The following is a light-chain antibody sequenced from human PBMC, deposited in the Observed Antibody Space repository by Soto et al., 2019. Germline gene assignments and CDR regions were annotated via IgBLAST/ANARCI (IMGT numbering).Light chain of an antibody. CDR3: SSYTSSSTSNYV. J-gene: IGLJ1*01. V-gene: IGLV2-14*01. CDR2: DVS. CDR1: SSDVGGYNY. Sequence: QSALTQPASVSGSPGQSITISCTGTSSDVGGYNYVSLYQQHPGKAPKIMIYDVSNRPSGVSNRFSGSKSGNTASLTISGLQAEDEADYYCSSYTSSSTSNYVFGTGTKVTVL.